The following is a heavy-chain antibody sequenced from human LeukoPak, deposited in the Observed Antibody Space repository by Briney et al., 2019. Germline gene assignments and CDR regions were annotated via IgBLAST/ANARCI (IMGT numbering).Heavy chain of an antibody. Sequence: GGSLRLSCVASGFIFSRDSMNWVRQAPGKGLEWISYISYDSMIKYYADSVRGRFTISRDDSKNTLYLHMTSLRAEDTAVYYCTNSDDYGDYWGQGTLVTVSS. CDR2: ISYDSMIK. CDR1: GFIFSRDS. V-gene: IGHV3-48*01. J-gene: IGHJ4*02. CDR3: TNSDDYGDY.